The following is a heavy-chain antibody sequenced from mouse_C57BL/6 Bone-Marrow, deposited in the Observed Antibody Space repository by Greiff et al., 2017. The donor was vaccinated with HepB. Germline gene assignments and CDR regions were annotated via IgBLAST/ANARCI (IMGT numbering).Heavy chain of an antibody. J-gene: IGHJ3*01. CDR3: ASITTFAY. V-gene: IGHV1-82*01. Sequence: QVQLQQSGPELVKPGASVKISCKASGYAFSSSWMNWVKQRPGKGLEWIGRIYPGDGDTNYNGKFKGKATLTADKSSSTAYMQLSSLTSEDSAVYFCASITTFAYWGQGTLVTVSA. CDR2: IYPGDGDT. CDR1: GYAFSSSW. D-gene: IGHD1-1*01.